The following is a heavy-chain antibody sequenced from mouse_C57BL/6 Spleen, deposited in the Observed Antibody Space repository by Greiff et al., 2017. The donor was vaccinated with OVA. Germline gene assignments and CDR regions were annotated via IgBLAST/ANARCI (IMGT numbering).Heavy chain of an antibody. V-gene: IGHV1-55*01. Sequence: QVQLQQPGAELVKPGASVKMSCKASGYTFTSYWITWVKQRPGQGLEWIGDIYPGSGSTNYNEKFKSKATLTVDTSSSTAYMQLSSLTSEDSAVYYWARARGYYDYDRYYAMDYWGQGTSVTVSS. CDR1: GYTFTSYW. J-gene: IGHJ4*01. CDR2: IYPGSGST. CDR3: ARARGYYDYDRYYAMDY. D-gene: IGHD2-4*01.